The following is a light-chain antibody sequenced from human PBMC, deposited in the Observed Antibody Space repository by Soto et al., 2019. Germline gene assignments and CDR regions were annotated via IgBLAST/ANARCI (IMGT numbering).Light chain of an antibody. J-gene: IGKJ1*01. CDR2: GAS. CDR3: QQYAKAPLT. CDR1: RIVSDNY. V-gene: IGKV3-20*01. Sequence: EIVLTHSPGTLSLSPGERATLSCRASRIVSDNYLAWYQQKPGQAPRLVVYGASSRATGVPDRFSASGSGTDFTLTISRLEPEDFAVYYCQQYAKAPLTFGQGTKVEMK.